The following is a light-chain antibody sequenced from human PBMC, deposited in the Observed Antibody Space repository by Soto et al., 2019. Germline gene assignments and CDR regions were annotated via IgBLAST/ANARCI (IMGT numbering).Light chain of an antibody. J-gene: IGLJ1*01. V-gene: IGLV2-11*01. Sequence: QSALTQPRTVSGSPGQSVTISCTGTSSDVGSYNYVSWYQQHPGKAPKFMIYDVIKRPSGVPDRFSGSKSGNTASLTISGLHAEDEADYYCCSYAGSYKVFGTGTKVTVL. CDR1: SSDVGSYNY. CDR2: DVI. CDR3: CSYAGSYKV.